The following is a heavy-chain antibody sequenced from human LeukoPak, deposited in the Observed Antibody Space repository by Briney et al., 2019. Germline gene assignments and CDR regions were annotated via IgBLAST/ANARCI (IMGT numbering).Heavy chain of an antibody. D-gene: IGHD2-2*01. CDR3: AKDRSTLASRGYFDY. V-gene: IGHV3-9*01. CDR1: GFTFDDYA. CDR2: ISWNSGSI. J-gene: IGHJ4*02. Sequence: GGSLRLSCAASGFTFDDYAMHWVRQAPGKGLEWVSGISWNSGSIGYADSVKGRFTISRDNAKNSLYLQMNSLRAEDTALYYCAKDRSTLASRGYFDYWGQGTLVTVSS.